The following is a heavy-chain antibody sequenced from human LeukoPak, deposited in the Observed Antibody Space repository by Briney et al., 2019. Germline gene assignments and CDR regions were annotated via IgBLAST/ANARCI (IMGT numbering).Heavy chain of an antibody. J-gene: IGHJ5*02. CDR1: GYTFTSYY. Sequence: ASVKVSCKASGYTFTSYYMHWVRQAPGKGLEWKGGYDAEDSKTVYAQRFQGRLTMTEDPSTGTAYMDLSSLRSEDTAVYSCATQRTLQFRGGFDPWGQGTLVTVSS. V-gene: IGHV1-24*01. CDR3: ATQRTLQFRGGFDP. CDR2: YDAEDSKT. D-gene: IGHD3-10*01.